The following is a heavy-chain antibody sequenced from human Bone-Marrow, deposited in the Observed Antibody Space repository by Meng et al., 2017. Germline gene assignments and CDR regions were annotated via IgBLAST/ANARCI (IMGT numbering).Heavy chain of an antibody. D-gene: IGHD6-13*01. Sequence: GESLKISCAASGFTFSSYSMNWVRQAPGKGLEWVSSISSSSSYIYYADSVKGRFTISRDNAKNSLYLQMNSLRAEDTAVYYCASDRAAGAGDWFDPWGQGTLVTVSS. CDR2: ISSSSSYI. V-gene: IGHV3-21*01. CDR3: ASDRAAGAGDWFDP. CDR1: GFTFSSYS. J-gene: IGHJ5*02.